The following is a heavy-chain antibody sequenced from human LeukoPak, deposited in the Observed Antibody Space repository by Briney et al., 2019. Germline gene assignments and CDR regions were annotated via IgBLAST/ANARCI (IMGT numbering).Heavy chain of an antibody. CDR2: ITSNAYI. Sequence: PGGSLRLSCAASGFAFSSPNLNWFRQAPGKGLEWVSSITSNAYIYYADSLKGRFSISRDNAKNSLYLQMISLRAEDTAVYYCARADFGDYGVDYWGQGTLVTVSS. V-gene: IGHV3-21*01. J-gene: IGHJ4*02. CDR1: GFAFSSPN. D-gene: IGHD4-17*01. CDR3: ARADFGDYGVDY.